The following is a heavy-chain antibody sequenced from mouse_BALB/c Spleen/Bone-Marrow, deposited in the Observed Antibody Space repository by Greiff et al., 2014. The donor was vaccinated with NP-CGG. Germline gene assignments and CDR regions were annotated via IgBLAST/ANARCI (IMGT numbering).Heavy chain of an antibody. V-gene: IGHV5-6-3*01. CDR1: GFTFSSYG. CDR2: INSNGGST. D-gene: IGHD1-1*01. Sequence: EVKLQESGGGLVQPGGSLKLSCAASGFTFSSYGMSWVRQTPDKRLELVATINSNGGSTYYPDSVKGRFTISRDNAKNTLYLQMSSLKPEDTAMYYCARDYYGSSDYWGQGTTLTVSS. J-gene: IGHJ2*01. CDR3: ARDYYGSSDY.